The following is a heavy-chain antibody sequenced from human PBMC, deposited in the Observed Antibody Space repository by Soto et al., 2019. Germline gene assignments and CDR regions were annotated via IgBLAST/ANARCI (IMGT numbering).Heavy chain of an antibody. J-gene: IGHJ6*02. Sequence: ETLSLTCSVSGYSVTSSDYYWAWIRQPPGKGLEWIGSMFYSGLTYYNPSLKSRVTLSVDTSKNQFSVRLNSVTAADTAVYYCAPLSVSLSGHYGIHVWGQGTTVTVSS. V-gene: IGHV4-39*01. CDR3: APLSVSLSGHYGIHV. D-gene: IGHD3-3*01. CDR1: GYSVTSSDYY. CDR2: MFYSGLT.